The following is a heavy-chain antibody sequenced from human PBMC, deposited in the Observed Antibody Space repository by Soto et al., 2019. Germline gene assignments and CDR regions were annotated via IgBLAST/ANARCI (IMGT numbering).Heavy chain of an antibody. CDR2: IKQDGSEK. CDR1: GFTFSSYW. V-gene: IGHV3-7*01. D-gene: IGHD4-17*01. Sequence: PGGALRLSCAAPGFTFSSYWISWGRPAPGKGPEWVANIKQDGSEKYYVDSVKGRFTISRDNAKNSLYLQMNSLRAEDTAVYYCARRYGDYLAAYYYMDVWGKGTTVTVSS. CDR3: ARRYGDYLAAYYYMDV. J-gene: IGHJ6*03.